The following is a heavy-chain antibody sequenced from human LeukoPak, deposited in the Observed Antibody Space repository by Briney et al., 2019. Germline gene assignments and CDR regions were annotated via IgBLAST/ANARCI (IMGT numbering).Heavy chain of an antibody. J-gene: IGHJ4*02. Sequence: SETLSLTCTVSGGSISSYYWSWLRQPPGKGLEWIGYIYYSGSTNYNPSLKSRVTISVDTSKNQFSLKLSSVTAADTAVYYCARAETYYDSSGYYFDYGGQGTLVTVSS. D-gene: IGHD3-22*01. CDR2: IYYSGST. CDR3: ARAETYYDSSGYYFDY. V-gene: IGHV4-59*01. CDR1: GGSISSYY.